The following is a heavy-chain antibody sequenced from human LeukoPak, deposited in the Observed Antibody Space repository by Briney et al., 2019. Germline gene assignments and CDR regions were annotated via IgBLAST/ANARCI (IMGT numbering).Heavy chain of an antibody. Sequence: SETLSLTCAVYGGSFSGYYWSWIRQPPGKGLEWIGYIYYSGSTNYNPSLKSRVTISVDTSKNQFSLRLSSVTAADTAVYYCARGDYYDSSGYVYWGQGTLVTVSS. CDR1: GGSFSGYY. D-gene: IGHD3-22*01. J-gene: IGHJ4*02. CDR3: ARGDYYDSSGYVY. V-gene: IGHV4-59*01. CDR2: IYYSGST.